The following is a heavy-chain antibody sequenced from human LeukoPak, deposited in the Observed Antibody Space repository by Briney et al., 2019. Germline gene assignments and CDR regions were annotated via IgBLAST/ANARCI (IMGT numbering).Heavy chain of an antibody. CDR1: GDSVSSNSAA. D-gene: IGHD5-24*01. CDR2: TYYRSKWYN. V-gene: IGHV6-1*01. J-gene: IGHJ5*02. Sequence: SQTLSLTCAISGDSVSSNSAAWNWIRQSPSGGLEWLGRTYYRSKWYNDYAVSAKSRITINPDTSKNQFSLQLNSVTPEDTAVYYCARARRDGYNFRQPIDPWGQGTLVTVSS. CDR3: ARARRDGYNFRQPIDP.